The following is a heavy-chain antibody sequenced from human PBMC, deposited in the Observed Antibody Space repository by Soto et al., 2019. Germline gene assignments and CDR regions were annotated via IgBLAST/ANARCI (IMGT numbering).Heavy chain of an antibody. Sequence: QLQLQESGSGLVXPSQTLSLTCAVSGGSISSGGYSWSWIRQPPGKGLEWIGYIYHSGSTYYNPSLKSRVTISVDRSKNQFSLKLXSXXXXXXXXXXXXXVPGPWGQGTLVTVSS. V-gene: IGHV4-30-2*01. D-gene: IGHD2-2*01. CDR1: GGSISSGGYS. J-gene: IGHJ5*02. CDR3: XXVPGP. CDR2: IYHSGST.